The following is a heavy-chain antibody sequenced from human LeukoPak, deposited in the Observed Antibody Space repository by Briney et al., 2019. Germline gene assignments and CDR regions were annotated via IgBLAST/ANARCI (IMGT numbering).Heavy chain of an antibody. CDR2: ISSSSSYI. CDR3: AREMATLYRWFDP. Sequence: GGSLRLSCAASGFTFSSYSMNWVRQAPGKGLEWVSSISSSSSYIYYADSVKGRFTISRDNAKNSLYLQMNSLRAEDTAVYYCAREMATLYRWFDPWGQGTLVTVSS. CDR1: GFTFSSYS. D-gene: IGHD5-24*01. V-gene: IGHV3-21*01. J-gene: IGHJ5*02.